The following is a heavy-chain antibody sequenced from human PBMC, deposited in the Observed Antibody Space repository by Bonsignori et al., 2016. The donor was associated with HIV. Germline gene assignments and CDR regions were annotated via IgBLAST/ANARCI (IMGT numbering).Heavy chain of an antibody. J-gene: IGHJ4*02. CDR3: ATSTTSFHF. Sequence: PGKGLEWIGSISHSGSTYYKPSLKSRITVSVDTSTNKVSLNLSSLTAADSAVYYCATSTTSFHFWGQGTLVTVSS. V-gene: IGHV4-38-2*01. CDR2: ISHSGST. D-gene: IGHD1-26*01.